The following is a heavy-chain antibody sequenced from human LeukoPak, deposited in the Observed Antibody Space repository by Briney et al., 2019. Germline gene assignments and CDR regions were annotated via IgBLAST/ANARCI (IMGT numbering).Heavy chain of an antibody. D-gene: IGHD4-23*01. V-gene: IGHV1-8*03. CDR3: AREGFYGGDGFDI. CDR1: GYTFTSYG. CDR2: MNPNNGNT. Sequence: ASVKVSCKASGYTFTSYGISWVRQAPGQGLEWMGWMNPNNGNTGYAQKVQGRITISTNTSILTAYMELSSLSAEDTAVYYCAREGFYGGDGFDIWGQGTMVTVSS. J-gene: IGHJ3*02.